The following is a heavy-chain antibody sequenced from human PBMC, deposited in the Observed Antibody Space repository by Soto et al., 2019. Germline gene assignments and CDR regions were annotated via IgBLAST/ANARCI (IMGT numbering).Heavy chain of an antibody. J-gene: IGHJ6*03. CDR3: ARDEVVVVPAAMENYYYYYMDV. Sequence: SVKVSCKASGGTFSSYTISWVRQAPGQGLEWMGRIIPILGIANYAQKFQGRVTITADKSTSTAYMELSSLRSEDTAVYYCARDEVVVVPAAMENYYYYYMDVWGKGTTVTVSS. CDR2: IIPILGIA. CDR1: GGTFSSYT. V-gene: IGHV1-69*04. D-gene: IGHD2-2*01.